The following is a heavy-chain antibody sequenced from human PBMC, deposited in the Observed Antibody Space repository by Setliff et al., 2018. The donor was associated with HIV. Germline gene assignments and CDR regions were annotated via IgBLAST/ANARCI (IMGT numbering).Heavy chain of an antibody. D-gene: IGHD5-12*01. J-gene: IGHJ4*02. V-gene: IGHV4-34*01. CDR1: GGSFSGYY. CDR3: ARVWYNVDIVATIIAVAGRKGYFDY. Sequence: SETLSLTCAVYGGSFSGYYWSWIRQPPGKGLEWIGEINHSGSTNYNPSLKSRVTISVDTSKNQFSLKLSSVTAADTAVYYCARVWYNVDIVATIIAVAGRKGYFDYWGQGTLVTVSS. CDR2: INHSGST.